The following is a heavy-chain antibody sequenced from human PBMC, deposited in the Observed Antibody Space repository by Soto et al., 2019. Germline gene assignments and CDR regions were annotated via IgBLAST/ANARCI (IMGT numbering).Heavy chain of an antibody. CDR1: GGSFSGYY. D-gene: IGHD6-19*01. CDR3: ARGMTVAGHNLDS. Sequence: QVHLQQWGAGLLKPSETLSLTCAVYGGSFSGYYWSWIRQPPGKGLEWIGEINHSGSTNYNPSLKSRVTLSVDTSKNQFSLKVSSVTAADTAVYYCARGMTVAGHNLDSWGQGTLVTVSS. J-gene: IGHJ4*02. CDR2: INHSGST. V-gene: IGHV4-34*01.